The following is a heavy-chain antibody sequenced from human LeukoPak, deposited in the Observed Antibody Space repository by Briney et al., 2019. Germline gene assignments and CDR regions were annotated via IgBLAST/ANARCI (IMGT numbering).Heavy chain of an antibody. CDR3: ARGQIPYFYYMDV. CDR1: GFTFSDHS. CDR2: IWYDGSNK. J-gene: IGHJ6*03. Sequence: GGFLRLSCAVSGFTFSDHSMHWVRQAPGKGLEWVAAIWYDGSNKYYADSVKGRFTISRDNSKNTLYLQMNSLRAEDTAVFFCARGQIPYFYYMDVWGNGTTVTVAS. V-gene: IGHV3-33*01.